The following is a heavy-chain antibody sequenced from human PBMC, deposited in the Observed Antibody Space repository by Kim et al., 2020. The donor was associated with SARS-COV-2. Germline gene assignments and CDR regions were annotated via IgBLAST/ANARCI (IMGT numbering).Heavy chain of an antibody. Sequence: GGSLRLSCAASGFTFSDYYMSWIRQAPGKGLEWVSYISSSGSTIYYADSVKGRFTISRDNAKNSLYLQMNSLRAEDTAVYYCAGRALVYYYGMDVWGQGTTVTVSS. D-gene: IGHD1-26*01. CDR2: ISSSGSTI. CDR3: AGRALVYYYGMDV. CDR1: GFTFSDYY. J-gene: IGHJ6*02. V-gene: IGHV3-11*04.